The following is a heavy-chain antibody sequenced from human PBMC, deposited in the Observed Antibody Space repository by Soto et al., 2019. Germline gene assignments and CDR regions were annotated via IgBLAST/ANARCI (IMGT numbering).Heavy chain of an antibody. CDR1: GGTFSSYT. J-gene: IGHJ6*03. CDR3: ATRGGPYNLYYYYYMDV. D-gene: IGHD1-1*01. CDR2: IIPILGIA. Sequence: QVQLVQSGAEVKKPGSSVKVSCKASGGTFSSYTISWVRQAPGQGLEWMGGIIPILGIANYALKFQGRGTITADKSTSTAYVELSSLQSEDTAVYYCATRGGPYNLYYYYYMDVWGKGTTVTVSS. V-gene: IGHV1-69*02.